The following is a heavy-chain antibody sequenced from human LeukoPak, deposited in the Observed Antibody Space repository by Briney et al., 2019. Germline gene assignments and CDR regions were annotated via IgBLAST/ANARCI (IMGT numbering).Heavy chain of an antibody. Sequence: GGSLRLSCVASGFTFSNYAVTWVRQAPGKGLEWVSAISAGGVDTFYADSVRGRFTISRDNSKSTLYLQMNSLRAEDTAVYYCAAKEGLTGYLSGSFDYWGQGTLVTVSS. CDR1: GFTFSNYA. CDR3: AAKEGLTGYLSGSFDY. D-gene: IGHD3-9*01. V-gene: IGHV3-23*01. J-gene: IGHJ4*02. CDR2: ISAGGVDT.